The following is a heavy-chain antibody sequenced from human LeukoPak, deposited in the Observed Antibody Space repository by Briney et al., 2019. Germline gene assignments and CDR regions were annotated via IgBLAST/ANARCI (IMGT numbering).Heavy chain of an antibody. V-gene: IGHV4-39*01. CDR3: ARAYDSSGYTDPPSNWFDP. Sequence: SETLSLTCTVSGGSISSSSYYWGWIRQPPGKGLEWIGSIYYSGSTYYNPSLKSRVTISADTSKNQFSLKLSSVTAADTAVYYCARAYDSSGYTDPPSNWFDPWGQGTLVTVSS. CDR2: IYYSGST. D-gene: IGHD3-22*01. J-gene: IGHJ5*02. CDR1: GGSISSSSYY.